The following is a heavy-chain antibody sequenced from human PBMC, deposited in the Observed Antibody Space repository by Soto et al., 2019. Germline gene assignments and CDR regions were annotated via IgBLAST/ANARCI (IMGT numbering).Heavy chain of an antibody. CDR1: GGSISSYY. V-gene: IGHV4-59*01. D-gene: IGHD1-26*01. J-gene: IGHJ6*02. Sequence: QVQLQESGPGLVKPSETLSLTCTVSGGSISSYYWSWIRQPPGKGLEWIGYIYYSGSTNYNPSLKSRATISVETSKNQFSLKLSSVTAADTAVYYCARDTSGSYYYGMDGWGQGTTVTVSS. CDR3: ARDTSGSYYYGMDG. CDR2: IYYSGST.